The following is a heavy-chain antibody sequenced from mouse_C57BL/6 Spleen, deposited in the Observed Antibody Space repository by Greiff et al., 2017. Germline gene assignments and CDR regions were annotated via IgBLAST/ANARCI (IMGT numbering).Heavy chain of an antibody. CDR1: GYTFTSYW. CDR2: IDPSDSYT. CDR3: ARYYGSSYVGYFDV. Sequence: VQLQQPGAELVMPGASVKLSCKASGYTFTSYWMHWVKQRPGQGLEWIGEIDPSDSYTTYNQKFKGKSTLTVDKSSSTAYMQLSSLTSEDSAVYYCARYYGSSYVGYFDVWGTGTTVTVSS. D-gene: IGHD1-1*01. V-gene: IGHV1-69*01. J-gene: IGHJ1*03.